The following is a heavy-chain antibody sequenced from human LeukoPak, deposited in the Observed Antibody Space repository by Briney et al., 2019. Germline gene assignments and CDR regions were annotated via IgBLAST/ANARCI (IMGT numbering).Heavy chain of an antibody. CDR1: GLTISSYS. CDR2: ISSSSSYI. Sequence: GGSLRLSCAASGLTISSYSMNWVRQAPGKGLEWVSSISSSSSYIYYADSVKGRFTISRDNAKNSLYLQMNSLRAEDTAVYYCARGGPYCSSTSCFDFDYWGQGTLVTVSS. V-gene: IGHV3-21*01. J-gene: IGHJ4*02. D-gene: IGHD2-2*01. CDR3: ARGGPYCSSTSCFDFDY.